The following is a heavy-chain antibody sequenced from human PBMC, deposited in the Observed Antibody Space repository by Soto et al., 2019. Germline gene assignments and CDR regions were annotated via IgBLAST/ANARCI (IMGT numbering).Heavy chain of an antibody. J-gene: IGHJ5*02. D-gene: IGHD6-13*01. CDR2: IYYRGST. Sequence: SDTLSLTCTVSGGSISSNFHYWGWTRQPPGKGLEWIGSIYYRGSTYYNPSLKSRVTISADTSKNQFSLKLSSVTAADRALYYCAREGAYSSPTNWFDPWGQGTLVTVS. CDR3: AREGAYSSPTNWFDP. CDR1: GGSISSNFHY. V-gene: IGHV4-39*02.